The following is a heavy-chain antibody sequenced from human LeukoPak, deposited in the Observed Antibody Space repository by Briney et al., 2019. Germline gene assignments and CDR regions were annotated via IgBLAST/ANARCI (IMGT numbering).Heavy chain of an antibody. V-gene: IGHV4-34*01. CDR1: GGSFSGYY. D-gene: IGHD2-2*01. CDR3: ARSLVGIVVVPAAYSSGLDP. CDR2: INHSGST. J-gene: IGHJ5*02. Sequence: SETLSLTCAVYGGSFSGYYWSWIRQPPGKGLEWIGEINHSGSTNYNASLKSRVTISVDTSKNQFSLKLSSVTAADTAVYYCARSLVGIVVVPAAYSSGLDPWGQETLLTVSS.